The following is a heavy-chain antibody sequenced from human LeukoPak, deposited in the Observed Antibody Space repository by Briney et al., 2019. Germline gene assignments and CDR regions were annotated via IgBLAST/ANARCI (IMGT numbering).Heavy chain of an antibody. Sequence: GASVKVSCKASGYTFTVYYMHWVRQAPGQGLEWMGCINPNSGGTNYAQKFQGRVTTTRDTSISTAYMELSRLRSDDTAVYYCARDSLLPCLVVAATNWCDPWGQGTLVTVST. CDR3: ARDSLLPCLVVAATNWCDP. CDR1: GYTFTVYY. J-gene: IGHJ5*02. D-gene: IGHD2-15*01. CDR2: INPNSGGT. V-gene: IGHV1-2*02.